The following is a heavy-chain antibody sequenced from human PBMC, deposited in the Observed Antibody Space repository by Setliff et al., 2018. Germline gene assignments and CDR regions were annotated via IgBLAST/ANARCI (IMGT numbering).Heavy chain of an antibody. CDR2: IRGSGGST. Sequence: GGSLTLSCAASGFTFSSYAMSWVRQPQGKGLEWVSAIRGSGGSTYYADSVKGRFTISRANSKNTLYLQMNSLKSADTAVYYCTRDAPFWAPQYSLWSDGAYSQYYYMDVWGKGTTVTVSS. D-gene: IGHD2-15*01. J-gene: IGHJ6*03. CDR1: GFTFSSYA. V-gene: IGHV3-23*01. CDR3: TRDAPFWAPQYSLWSDGAYSQYYYMDV.